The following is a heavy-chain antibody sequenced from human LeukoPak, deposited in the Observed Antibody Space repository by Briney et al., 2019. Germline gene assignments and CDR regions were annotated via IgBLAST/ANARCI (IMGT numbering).Heavy chain of an antibody. CDR3: ARNSYSSSWIDDY. V-gene: IGHV3-33*01. CDR2: IWYDGSNK. CDR1: GFTFSSYG. J-gene: IGHJ4*02. D-gene: IGHD6-13*01. Sequence: GGSLKLSCAASGFTFSSYGMHWVRQAPGSGLEWVALIWYDGSNKYYADSVKGRFTISRDNSKNTLYLQMNSLRAEDTAVYYCARNSYSSSWIDDYWGQGTLVTVSS.